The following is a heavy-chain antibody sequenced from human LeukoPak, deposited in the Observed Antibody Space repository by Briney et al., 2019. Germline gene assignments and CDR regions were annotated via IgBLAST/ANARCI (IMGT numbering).Heavy chain of an antibody. V-gene: IGHV3-23*01. J-gene: IGHJ4*02. CDR2: ISGSGGST. CDR3: AGGEMATTIDY. D-gene: IGHD5-24*01. Sequence: GGSLRLSCAASGFTFSSYAMSWVRQAPGKGLEWVSVISGSGGSTYYADSVKGRFTISRDNSKNTLYQQMNSLRAEDTAIYYCAGGEMATTIDYWGQGTLVTVSS. CDR1: GFTFSSYA.